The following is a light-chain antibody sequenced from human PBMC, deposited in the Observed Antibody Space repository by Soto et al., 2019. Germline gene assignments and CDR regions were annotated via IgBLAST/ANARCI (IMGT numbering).Light chain of an antibody. Sequence: QSALTQPPSASGSPGQSVTISCTGTSSDIGGYDYVSWYQQHPGKAPKLIIYEVNKRPSGVPDRFSGSKSGNTASLIVSGLQAEDEADYYCSSSAGSNNLVFGGGTKLTVL. CDR2: EVN. CDR3: SSSAGSNNLV. J-gene: IGLJ3*02. V-gene: IGLV2-8*01. CDR1: SSDIGGYDY.